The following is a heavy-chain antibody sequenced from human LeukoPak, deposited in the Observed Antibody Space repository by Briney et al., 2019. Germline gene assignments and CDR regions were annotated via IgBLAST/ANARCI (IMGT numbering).Heavy chain of an antibody. Sequence: GGSLRLSCAVSGFTFSHYAMSWVRQAPGTGLEWVGSITDSGDATSYADSVKGRLTISRDNSNSTLYLLISDLRDEDTAVYYCARGYSHNSGGWLDPWGQGTLVTVSS. CDR3: ARGYSHNSGGWLDP. V-gene: IGHV3-23*01. J-gene: IGHJ5*02. D-gene: IGHD5-12*01. CDR1: GFTFSHYA. CDR2: ITDSGDAT.